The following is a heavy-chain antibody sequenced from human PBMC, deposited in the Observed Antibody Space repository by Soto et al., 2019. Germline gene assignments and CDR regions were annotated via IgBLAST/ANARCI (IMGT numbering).Heavy chain of an antibody. CDR1: GFTFSNYV. D-gene: IGHD6-6*01. Sequence: GGSLRLSCAASGFTFSNYVMSWVRQAPGKGLEWVSAISGSGGGTYYADSVKGRFTISRDNSKNTLYLQMNSLRAEDTAIYYCAKDRNQYSSSFDYWGQGSLVTVSS. J-gene: IGHJ4*02. V-gene: IGHV3-23*01. CDR2: ISGSGGGT. CDR3: AKDRNQYSSSFDY.